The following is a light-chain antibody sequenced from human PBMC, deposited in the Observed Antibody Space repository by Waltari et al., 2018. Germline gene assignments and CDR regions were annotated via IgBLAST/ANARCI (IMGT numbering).Light chain of an antibody. V-gene: IGKV1-39*01. CDR1: QNINNY. J-gene: IGKJ4*01. Sequence: DIQMTQSPSSLSASVGDRVTITCRASQNINNYLNWYQQRPGKVPKLLIYAASTLQSGAPSRFGGSGSGTDFTLTITSLQPEDFATYFCQQGYRTPLTFGGGTKVEIK. CDR3: QQGYRTPLT. CDR2: AAS.